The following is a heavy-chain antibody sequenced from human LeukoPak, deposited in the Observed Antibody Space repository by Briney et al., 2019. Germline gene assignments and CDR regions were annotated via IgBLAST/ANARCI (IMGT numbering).Heavy chain of an antibody. D-gene: IGHD2-2*01. CDR1: RFTLSYFD. CDR2: ISTSSRYI. V-gene: IGHV3-21*01. Sequence: GGSLRLSCAASRFTLSYFDMNWVRQAPGKGLEWVSSISTSSRYIYYKDSVRGRFTISRDDAKNSLHLEMNSLRAEDTAVYYCARADCSSSTCYLRRSWFDPWGQGTLVTVSS. J-gene: IGHJ5*02. CDR3: ARADCSSSTCYLRRSWFDP.